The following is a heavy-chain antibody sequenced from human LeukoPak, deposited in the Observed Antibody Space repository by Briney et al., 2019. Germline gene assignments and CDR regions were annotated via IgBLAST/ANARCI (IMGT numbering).Heavy chain of an antibody. CDR1: GFTFSSYA. J-gene: IGHJ4*02. CDR2: ISTSGDFT. D-gene: IGHD3-9*01. CDR3: AKGDTYYDLLTCFDF. V-gene: IGHV3-23*01. Sequence: GGSLRLSCATSGFTFSSYAMNWVRQAPGKGLECVSFISTSGDFTYYAASVKGRFTISRDNSKNTLYLQLNSLRDEDTAVYYCAKGDTYYDLLTCFDFWGPGTLVTVSS.